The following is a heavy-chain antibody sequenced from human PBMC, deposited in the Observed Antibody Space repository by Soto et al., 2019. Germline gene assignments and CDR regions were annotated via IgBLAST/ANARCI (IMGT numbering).Heavy chain of an antibody. D-gene: IGHD4-17*01. J-gene: IGHJ6*02. Sequence: LGESLKTFWDGSGFSFSKYKIDLVRQMPGKGLEWMGIINPGDSDTRYSPSFQGQVTISADKSIRTAYLQWSTLKASDTATYYCAISYSDSDYYYYVMIVWGQGTSVTVSS. V-gene: IGHV5-51*01. CDR2: INPGDSDT. CDR3: AISYSDSDYYYYVMIV. CDR1: GFSFSKYK.